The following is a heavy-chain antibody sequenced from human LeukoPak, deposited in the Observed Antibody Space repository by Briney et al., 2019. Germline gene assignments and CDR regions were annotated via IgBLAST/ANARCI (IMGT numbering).Heavy chain of an antibody. J-gene: IGHJ4*02. Sequence: PGGSLRLSRAASGFTSSTYSMNWVRQAPRKGLEWVSSISSGSNYIYYADSVKGRFTISRDNAKNSLYLQMNSLRAEDTAVYYCATVASSGALRTDFWGQGTLVTVSS. CDR3: ATVASSGALRTDF. CDR1: GFTSSTYS. CDR2: ISSGSNYI. D-gene: IGHD2-15*01. V-gene: IGHV3-21*01.